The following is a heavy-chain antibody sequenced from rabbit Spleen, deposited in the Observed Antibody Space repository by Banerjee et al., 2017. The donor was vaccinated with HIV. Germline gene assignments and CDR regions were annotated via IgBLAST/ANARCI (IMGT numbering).Heavy chain of an antibody. D-gene: IGHD6-1*01. CDR2: INVYTGKP. Sequence: QEQLVESGGGLVKPEGSLTLTCKASGFSFSDRDVMCWVRQAPGKGLQWIACINVYTGKPVYATWAKGQFTIAKTSSTTVTLQMTSLTAADTATYFCARSPWSGAADGAYALNLWGPGTLVTVS. V-gene: IGHV1S45*01. CDR3: ARSPWSGAADGAYALNL. CDR1: GFSFSDRDV. J-gene: IGHJ4*01.